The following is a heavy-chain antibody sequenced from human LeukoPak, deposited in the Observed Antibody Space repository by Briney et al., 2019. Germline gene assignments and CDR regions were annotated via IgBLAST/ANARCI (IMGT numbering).Heavy chain of an antibody. D-gene: IGHD3-10*01. Sequence: ASVKVSCKASGYTFTSYAMHWVRQAPGQGLEWVGVINPSISRTNYAQKFQGRVTMTRDTSTSTVYMELSSLRSEDTAVYYCARDFGFGDFWGQGTLVTVSS. CDR3: ARDFGFGDF. V-gene: IGHV1-46*01. J-gene: IGHJ4*02. CDR1: GYTFTSYA. CDR2: INPSISRT.